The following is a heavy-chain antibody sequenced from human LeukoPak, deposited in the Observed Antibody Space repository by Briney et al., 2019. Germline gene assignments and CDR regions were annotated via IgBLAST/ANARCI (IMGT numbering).Heavy chain of an antibody. CDR2: INYSGSA. V-gene: IGHV4-59*01. J-gene: IGHJ4*02. CDR3: ARVYRDDFWSGYSTHFDY. CDR1: GGSISNYY. D-gene: IGHD3-3*01. Sequence: SETLSLTCTVSGGSISNYYWSWIRQPPGKGLEWIGCINYSGSANYNPSLKSRVTISVDTPKNQFSLKLTSVTAADTAVYYCARVYRDDFWSGYSTHFDYWGQGTLVTVSS.